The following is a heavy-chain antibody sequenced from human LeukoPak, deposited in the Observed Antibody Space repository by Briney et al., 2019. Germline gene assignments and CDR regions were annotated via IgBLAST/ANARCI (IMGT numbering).Heavy chain of an antibody. V-gene: IGHV3-21*01. J-gene: IGHJ4*02. CDR1: GVTFSSYS. Sequence: PRGSLRLSSAASGVTFSSYSTTSVRQAPREGLEWVSSVSTSSSYTYSTHSAKGRFTISTDNTKNTRYLHINSLRAENTPLYYLARASPERGYSYGPLDNYFDYWDQGTLVTVSS. CDR3: ARASPERGYSYGPLDNYFDY. D-gene: IGHD5-18*01. CDR2: VSTSSSYT.